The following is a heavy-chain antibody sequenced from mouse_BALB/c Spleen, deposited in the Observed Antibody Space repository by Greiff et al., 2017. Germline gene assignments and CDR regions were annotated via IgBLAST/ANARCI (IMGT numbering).Heavy chain of an antibody. CDR2: ISSGGST. Sequence: DVQLVESGGGLVKPGGSLKLSCAASGFTFSSYAMSWVRQTPEKRLEWVASISSGGSTYYPDSVKGRFTISRDNARNILYLQMSSLRSEDTAMYYCARGTYYGSSSWFAYWGQGTLVTVSA. J-gene: IGHJ3*01. CDR1: GFTFSSYA. D-gene: IGHD1-1*01. V-gene: IGHV5-6-5*01. CDR3: ARGTYYGSSSWFAY.